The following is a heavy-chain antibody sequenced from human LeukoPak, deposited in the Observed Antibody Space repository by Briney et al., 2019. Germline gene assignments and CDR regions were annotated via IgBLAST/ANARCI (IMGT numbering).Heavy chain of an antibody. CDR1: GYTFTSYY. D-gene: IGHD2-2*01. Sequence: EASVKVSCKASGYTFTSYYMHWVRQAPGQGLEWMGIINPSGGSTSYAQKFQGRVTMTRDTSTSTVYMELSSLRSEDTAVYYCARDRVGYQLFRGYYFDYWGQGTLVTVSS. V-gene: IGHV1-46*01. CDR3: ARDRVGYQLFRGYYFDY. J-gene: IGHJ4*02. CDR2: INPSGGST.